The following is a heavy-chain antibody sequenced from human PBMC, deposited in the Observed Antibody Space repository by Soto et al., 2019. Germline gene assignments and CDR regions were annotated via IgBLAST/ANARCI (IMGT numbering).Heavy chain of an antibody. D-gene: IGHD1-26*01. CDR3: AKDHGGGIGTVRNYFAD. V-gene: IGHV3-21*04. CDR1: GFTFSSYS. Sequence: GGSLRLSCAASGFTFSSYSMNWVRQAPGKGLEWVSSISSSSSYIYYADSVKGRFTISRDNAKNSLSLQMNSLRADDTAVYYCAKDHGGGIGTVRNYFADWGQGALVTVSS. CDR2: ISSSSSYI. J-gene: IGHJ4*02.